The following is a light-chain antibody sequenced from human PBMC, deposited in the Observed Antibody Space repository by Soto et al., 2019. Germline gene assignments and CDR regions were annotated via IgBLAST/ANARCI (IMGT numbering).Light chain of an antibody. J-gene: IGKJ5*01. Sequence: EIVLTQSPAILSLSPGERDTFSCRASQSLSIHLAWYQQKAGQARRLLMYDASKRATGIPARFSGSGSGTDFTLTISSLEPEDFAVYYCQQRSYWPITFGQGTRLEIK. V-gene: IGKV3-11*01. CDR2: DAS. CDR1: QSLSIH. CDR3: QQRSYWPIT.